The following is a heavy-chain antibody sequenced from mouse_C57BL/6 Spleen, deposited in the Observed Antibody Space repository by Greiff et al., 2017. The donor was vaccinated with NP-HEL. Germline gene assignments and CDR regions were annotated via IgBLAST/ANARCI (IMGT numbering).Heavy chain of an antibody. CDR3: ARDLCGYFRYFDV. CDR1: GYSITSGYY. Sequence: EVQLQQSGPGLVKPSQSLSLTCSVSGYSITSGYYWNWIRQFPGNKLEWMGYISYDGSNNYNPSLKNRISITRDTSKNQFFLKFKSVTTEDTATYYCARDLCGYFRYFDVWGKGTTVTVSS. J-gene: IGHJ1*03. D-gene: IGHD2-3*01. V-gene: IGHV3-6*01. CDR2: ISYDGSN.